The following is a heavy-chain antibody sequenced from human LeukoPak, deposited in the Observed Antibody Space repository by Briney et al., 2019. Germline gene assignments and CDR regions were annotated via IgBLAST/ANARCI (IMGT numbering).Heavy chain of an antibody. D-gene: IGHD6-19*01. J-gene: IGHJ4*02. Sequence: ASVKVSCKASGYTFTGYYMHWVRQAPGRGLEWMGWINPNSGGTNYAQKFQGRVTMTRDMSTSTVYMELSSLRSEDTAVYYCARDPFRIAVAGLDNDDYWGQGTLVTVSS. V-gene: IGHV1-2*02. CDR3: ARDPFRIAVAGLDNDDY. CDR2: INPNSGGT. CDR1: GYTFTGYY.